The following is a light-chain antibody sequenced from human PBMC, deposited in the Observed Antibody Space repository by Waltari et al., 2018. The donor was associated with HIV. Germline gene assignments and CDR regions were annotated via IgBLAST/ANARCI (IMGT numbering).Light chain of an antibody. Sequence: SYELTQPPSVSVSPGQTARITCSGDALPKQYAYWYQQKPGQAPVLVIYKDSERPSGVPARFSGSSTGTTVTLTISGVQAEDEADYYCQSADSSDTYSWVFGGGTKLTVL. CDR1: ALPKQY. V-gene: IGLV3-25*03. CDR3: QSADSSDTYSWV. J-gene: IGLJ3*02. CDR2: KDS.